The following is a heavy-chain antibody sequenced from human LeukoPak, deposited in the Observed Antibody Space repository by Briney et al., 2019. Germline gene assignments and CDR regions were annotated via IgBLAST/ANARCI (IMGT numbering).Heavy chain of an antibody. V-gene: IGHV1-18*01. D-gene: IGHD1-26*01. CDR1: GYTFTSYG. CDR2: ISAYNGNT. Sequence: GASVKVSCKASGYTFTSYGISWVRQAPGQGLEWMGWISAYNGNTNYAQKFQGRVTITADKSTSTAYMELSSLRSEDTAVYYCARERGGSYSDYWGQGTLVTVSS. J-gene: IGHJ4*02. CDR3: ARERGGSYSDY.